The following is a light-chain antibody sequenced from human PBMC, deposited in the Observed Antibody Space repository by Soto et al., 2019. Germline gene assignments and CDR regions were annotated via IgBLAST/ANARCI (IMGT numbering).Light chain of an antibody. J-gene: IGKJ1*01. CDR3: QQYYSTPTWT. V-gene: IGKV4-1*01. CDR1: QSVLYSSNNKNY. Sequence: DIVMTQSPDSLAVSLGERATINCKSSQSVLYSSNNKNYLAWYQQKPGQPPKLLIYWASTRESGVPDRFSGSGXGXXFTLTISSLQAEDVAVYYCQQYYSTPTWTFGQGTKVEIK. CDR2: WAS.